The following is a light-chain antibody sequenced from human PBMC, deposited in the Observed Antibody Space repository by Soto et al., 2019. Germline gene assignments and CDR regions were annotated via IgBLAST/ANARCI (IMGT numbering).Light chain of an antibody. J-gene: IGLJ1*01. CDR2: XXX. CDR1: SSDVGAYNY. Sequence: ALTQPASVSGSPGQSITISCTGTSSDVGAYNYVSWYQHLPGKAPKVIXFXXXXXXXGVSYRFAGSKSGNTASLTISGLQAEDEADFYCTSYTSSGTVIFGSGTKVTVL. V-gene: IGLV2-14*01. CDR3: TSYTSSGTVI.